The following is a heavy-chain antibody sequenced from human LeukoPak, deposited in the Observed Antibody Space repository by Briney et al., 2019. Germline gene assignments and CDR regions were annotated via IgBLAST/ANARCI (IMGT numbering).Heavy chain of an antibody. V-gene: IGHV4-59*08. Sequence: SETLSLTCTVSGGSIRSYYWSWIRQPPGKGLEWIGYISYTGSTNYNPSLKSRGTISVDTSESHFSLKLSSVTAADTAVYYCASGPLEPYYFDYWGQGTLVTVSS. D-gene: IGHD1-1*01. CDR2: ISYTGST. J-gene: IGHJ4*02. CDR3: ASGPLEPYYFDY. CDR1: GGSIRSYY.